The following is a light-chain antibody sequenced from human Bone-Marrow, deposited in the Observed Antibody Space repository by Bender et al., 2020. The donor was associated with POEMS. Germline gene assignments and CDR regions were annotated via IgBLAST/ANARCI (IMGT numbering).Light chain of an antibody. Sequence: QSALTQPASVSGSPGQSITISCTGTSSDFENFNFVSWYQHFPPKAPRLIIYDVTHRPSGISARFSGSKSGNTASLTISRLQADDEADYYCSSYTSSHARVFGSGTKVTVL. CDR1: SSDFENFNF. J-gene: IGLJ1*01. V-gene: IGLV2-14*03. CDR3: SSYTSSHARV. CDR2: DVT.